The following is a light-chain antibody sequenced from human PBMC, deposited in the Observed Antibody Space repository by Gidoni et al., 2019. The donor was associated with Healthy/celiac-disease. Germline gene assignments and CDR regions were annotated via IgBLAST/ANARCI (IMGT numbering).Light chain of an antibody. Sequence: EIVLTQSPATLSLSPGERATLSCRASQSVSSYLAWYQQKPGQAPRLLIYYASNRATGIPARFSGSGSGTDFTLTISSLEPEDFAVYYCQQRSNWPPTWTFGQGTKVEIK. V-gene: IGKV3-11*01. J-gene: IGKJ1*01. CDR3: QQRSNWPPTWT. CDR2: YAS. CDR1: QSVSSY.